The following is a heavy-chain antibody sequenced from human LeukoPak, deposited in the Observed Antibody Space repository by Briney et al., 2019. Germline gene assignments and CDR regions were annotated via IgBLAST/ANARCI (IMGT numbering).Heavy chain of an antibody. V-gene: IGHV4-61*02. CDR3: ATIVVPAANDYFYMDV. J-gene: IGHJ6*03. CDR2: IYTSGST. Sequence: SQTLSLTCTVAGGSISSGSYHWTWIRQPAGKGLEWIGRIYTSGSTNYNPSLKSRVTISVDTSKNQFSLKLSSVTAADTAVYYCATIVVPAANDYFYMDVWGKGTTVTVSS. CDR1: GGSISSGSYH. D-gene: IGHD2-2*01.